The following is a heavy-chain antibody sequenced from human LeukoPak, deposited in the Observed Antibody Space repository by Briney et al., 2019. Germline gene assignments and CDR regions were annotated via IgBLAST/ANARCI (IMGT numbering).Heavy chain of an antibody. J-gene: IGHJ5*02. CDR1: GGSITSYY. V-gene: IGHV3-21*01. D-gene: IGHD3-22*01. Sequence: ETLSLTCSVSGGSITSYYWSWIRQPPGKGLEWVSSISSSSSYIYYAGSVKGRFTISRDNAKNSLYLQMNSLRAEDTAVYYCARYYDSSGYHIAPFDPWGQGTLVTVSS. CDR3: ARYYDSSGYHIAPFDP. CDR2: ISSSSSYI.